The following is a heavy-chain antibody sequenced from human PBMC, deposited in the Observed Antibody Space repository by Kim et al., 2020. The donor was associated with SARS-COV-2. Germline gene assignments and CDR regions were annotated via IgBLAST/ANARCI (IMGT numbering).Heavy chain of an antibody. D-gene: IGHD2-2*01. CDR3: ARKADSTPFDY. V-gene: IGHV1-69*01. J-gene: IGHJ4*02. Sequence: NYAQKFQGRVTITADESTSTAYMELSSLRSEDTAVYYCARKADSTPFDYWGQGTLVTVSS.